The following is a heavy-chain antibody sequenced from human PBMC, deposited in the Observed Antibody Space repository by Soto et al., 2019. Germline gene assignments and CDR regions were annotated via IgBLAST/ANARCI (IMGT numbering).Heavy chain of an antibody. V-gene: IGHV2-5*02. CDR2: IYWDEDK. CDR1: GFSLTTSGVG. CDR3: GHRSSGFSYRGFDY. Sequence: QITLKESGPTLVKPTQTLTLTCTFSGFSLTTSGVGVGWIRQPPGKALEWLALIYWDEDKRYSPSLQSRLTITKDTSKNQVVLTMTYMDPVDTATYYCGHRSSGFSYRGFDYWGQGTLVTVSS. D-gene: IGHD5-18*01. J-gene: IGHJ4*02.